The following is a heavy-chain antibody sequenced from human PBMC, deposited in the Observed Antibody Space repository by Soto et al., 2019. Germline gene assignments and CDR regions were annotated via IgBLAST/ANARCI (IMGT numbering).Heavy chain of an antibody. D-gene: IGHD2-8*01. V-gene: IGHV3-23*01. CDR2: ISGSGGST. CDR3: AKDPVGEGDIVLMVYAIGSWFDP. Sequence: PGGSLRLSCAASGFTFSSYAMSWVRQAPGKGLEWVSAISGSGGSTYYADSVKGRFTISRDNSKNTLYLQMNSLRAEDTAVYYCAKDPVGEGDIVLMVYAIGSWFDPWGQGTLVTVSS. J-gene: IGHJ5*02. CDR1: GFTFSSYA.